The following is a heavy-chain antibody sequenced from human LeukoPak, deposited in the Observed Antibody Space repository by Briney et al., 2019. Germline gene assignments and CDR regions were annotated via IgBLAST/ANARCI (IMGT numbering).Heavy chain of an antibody. CDR3: AKSLEDIVVVPAAGGDY. CDR2: ISYDGSNK. V-gene: IGHV3-30*18. Sequence: SGGSLRLSCAASGFTFSSYGMHWVRQAPGKGLEWVAVISYDGSNKYYADSVKGRFTISRDNSKNTLYLQMNSLRAEDTAVYYCAKSLEDIVVVPAAGGDYWGQGTLVTVSS. CDR1: GFTFSSYG. J-gene: IGHJ4*02. D-gene: IGHD2-2*01.